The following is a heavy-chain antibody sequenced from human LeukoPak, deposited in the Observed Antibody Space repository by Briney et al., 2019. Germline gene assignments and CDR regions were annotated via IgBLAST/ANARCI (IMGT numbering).Heavy chain of an antibody. D-gene: IGHD2-2*01. CDR2: ISSSRSTI. CDR1: GFTFSSYE. J-gene: IGHJ4*02. CDR3: ARGLGYCSSTSCYRLLLSY. Sequence: PGGSLRLSCAASGFTFSSYEINWVCHAPGPGQERVSYISSSRSTIYYADSVNDRFTISRDNAKTSLYLQLNSMRAENAAVYDCARGLGYCSSTSCYRLLLSYWGQGTLVTVSS. V-gene: IGHV3-48*03.